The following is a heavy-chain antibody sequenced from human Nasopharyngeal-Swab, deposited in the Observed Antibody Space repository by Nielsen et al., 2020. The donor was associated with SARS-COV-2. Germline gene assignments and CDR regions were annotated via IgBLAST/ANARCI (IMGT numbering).Heavy chain of an antibody. D-gene: IGHD5-18*01. Sequence: GGSLRLSCPASGFTFSSYAMHWVCQAPGKGLGWVAVISYDGSNKYYADSVKGRFTISRDNSKNTLYLQMNSLRAEDTAVYYCARDFATAMVILDYWGQGTLVTVSS. CDR2: ISYDGSNK. V-gene: IGHV3-30-3*01. CDR3: ARDFATAMVILDY. J-gene: IGHJ4*02. CDR1: GFTFSSYA.